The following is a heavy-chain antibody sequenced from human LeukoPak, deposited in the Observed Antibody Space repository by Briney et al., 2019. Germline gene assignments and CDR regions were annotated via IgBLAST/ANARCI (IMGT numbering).Heavy chain of an antibody. D-gene: IGHD3-10*01. V-gene: IGHV3-9*03. J-gene: IGHJ4*02. CDR3: AKEMGSGSYSFDY. CDR1: GFTFDDYA. Sequence: GGSLRLSCAASGFTFDDYAMHWVRQAPGKGLEWVSGISWNSGGIGYADSVKGRFTISRDNAKNSLYLQMNSLRAEDMALYYCAKEMGSGSYSFDYWGQGTLVTVSS. CDR2: ISWNSGGI.